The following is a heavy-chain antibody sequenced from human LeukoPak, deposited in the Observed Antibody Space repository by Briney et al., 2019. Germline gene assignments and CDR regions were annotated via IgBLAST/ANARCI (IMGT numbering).Heavy chain of an antibody. Sequence: SETLSLTCTVPGGSISSPYWSWIRQPPGKQLKWIGYIYYSGSTNSNPSLKSRVTISVDTSKNQFSLKLSSVTAADTAVYYCARDSRSSGWQPRVDVWGKGTTVTVSS. CDR1: GGSISSPY. J-gene: IGHJ6*04. CDR2: IYYSGST. CDR3: ARDSRSSGWQPRVDV. D-gene: IGHD6-19*01. V-gene: IGHV4-59*11.